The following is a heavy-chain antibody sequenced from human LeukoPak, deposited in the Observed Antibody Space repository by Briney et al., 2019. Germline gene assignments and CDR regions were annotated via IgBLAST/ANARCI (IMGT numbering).Heavy chain of an antibody. CDR3: ARITTALPAAFDY. J-gene: IGHJ4*02. V-gene: IGHV1-2*06. Sequence: ASVKVSCKASGYTFTGYYIHWMRQAPGQGLEWMGRINPNSGDTNYAQKFQGRVTMTRDTSFSTAYMELSRLTSDDTAVYYCARITTALPAAFDYWGQGTLATVSS. CDR2: INPNSGDT. D-gene: IGHD2-2*01. CDR1: GYTFTGYY.